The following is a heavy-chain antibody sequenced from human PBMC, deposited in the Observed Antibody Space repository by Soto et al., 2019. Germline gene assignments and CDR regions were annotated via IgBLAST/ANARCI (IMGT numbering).Heavy chain of an antibody. CDR3: ARTLYGDNVDY. V-gene: IGHV1-8*01. CDR1: GYSFTSYD. CDR2: MNPNSGNT. J-gene: IGHJ4*02. Sequence: ASVKGSCKTSGYSFTSYDINWGRQAPGQGLEWMGWMNPNSGNTGYAQKFQGRVTMTRNTSISTAYMELSSLRSEDTAVYYCARTLYGDNVDYWGQGTLVTVS. D-gene: IGHD4-17*01.